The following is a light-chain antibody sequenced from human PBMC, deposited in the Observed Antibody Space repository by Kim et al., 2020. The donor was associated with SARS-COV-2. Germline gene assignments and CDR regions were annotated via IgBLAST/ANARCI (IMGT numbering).Light chain of an antibody. CDR2: LNSDGSH. V-gene: IGLV4-69*01. CDR3: QTWGTSIRV. J-gene: IGLJ2*01. Sequence: ASVKLTCTLSSGHGSYAIAWHQQQPEKGPRYLMKLNSDGSHTKGDGIPDRFSGSSSGAERYLTISSLQSEDEADYYCQTWGTSIRVFGGGTQLTVL. CDR1: SGHGSYA.